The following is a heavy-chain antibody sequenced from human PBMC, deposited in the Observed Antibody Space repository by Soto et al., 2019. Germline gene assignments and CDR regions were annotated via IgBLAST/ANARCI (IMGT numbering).Heavy chain of an antibody. CDR2: ISAYNGNT. CDR3: ASYYDILTGYPPPFDY. D-gene: IGHD3-9*01. CDR1: GYTFTSYG. V-gene: IGHV1-18*01. Sequence: QVQLVQSGAEVKKPGASVKVSCKASGYTFTSYGISWVRQAPGQGLEWMGWISAYNGNTNYAQKLQGRVTMTTDTXTXRAYMELRSLRSDDTAVYYCASYYDILTGYPPPFDYWGQGTLVTVSS. J-gene: IGHJ4*02.